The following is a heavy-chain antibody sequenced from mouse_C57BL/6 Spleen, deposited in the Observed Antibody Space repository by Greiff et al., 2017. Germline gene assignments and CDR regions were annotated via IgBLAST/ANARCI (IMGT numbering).Heavy chain of an antibody. D-gene: IGHD1-1*02. CDR1: GFTFSSYT. V-gene: IGHV5-9*01. CDR3: ASQPSLWCLGY. Sequence: EVKLMQSGGGLVKPGGSLKLSCAASGFTFSSYTMSWVRQTPEKRLEWVATISGGGGNTYYPDSVKGRFTISRDNAKNTLYLHMSMLRSEDTALDYCASQPSLWCLGYWGQGTTLTVSS. J-gene: IGHJ2*01. CDR2: ISGGGGNT.